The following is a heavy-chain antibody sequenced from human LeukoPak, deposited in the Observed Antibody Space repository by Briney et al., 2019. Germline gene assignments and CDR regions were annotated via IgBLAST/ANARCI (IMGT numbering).Heavy chain of an antibody. CDR1: GLRLSDYY. J-gene: IGHJ6*03. Sequence: GGSLRLSCAASGLRLSDYYVSSIREAPGKGLQWLSYISSGGDIMHYADSVKGRFTISRDDSKNIAYLQMNSLKTEDTAVYYCTSDGFMDVWGKGTTVTVSS. V-gene: IGHV3-11*01. CDR3: TSDGFMDV. CDR2: ISSGGDIM. D-gene: IGHD2-2*03.